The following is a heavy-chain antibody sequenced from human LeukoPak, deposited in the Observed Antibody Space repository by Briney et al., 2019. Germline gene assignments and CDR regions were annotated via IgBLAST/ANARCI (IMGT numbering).Heavy chain of an antibody. CDR1: GFTFSSYA. CDR2: ISYDGSNK. J-gene: IGHJ3*02. Sequence: GRSLRLSCAASGFTFSSYAMHWVRQAPGKGLEWVAVISYDGSNKYYADSVKGRFTISRDNSKNTLYLQMNSLRAEDTAVYYCAGRIAVAAPILVGAFDIWGQGTMVTVSS. CDR3: AGRIAVAAPILVGAFDI. D-gene: IGHD6-19*01. V-gene: IGHV3-30-3*01.